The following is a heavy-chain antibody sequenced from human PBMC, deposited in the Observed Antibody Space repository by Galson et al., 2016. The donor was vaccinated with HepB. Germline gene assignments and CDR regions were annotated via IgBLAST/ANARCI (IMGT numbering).Heavy chain of an antibody. CDR1: GFPFSNYW. D-gene: IGHD6-13*01. Sequence: SLRLSCAASGFPFSNYWMHWVRQAPGKGPVWVSRINSDGSSTTYADSVKGRFTIARDNAKNTLYLKMNSLRAEDTALYYCTRVHREGIAAAGLQICGQGTLVIVSA. CDR3: TRVHREGIAAAGLQI. CDR2: INSDGSST. V-gene: IGHV3-74*01. J-gene: IGHJ4*02.